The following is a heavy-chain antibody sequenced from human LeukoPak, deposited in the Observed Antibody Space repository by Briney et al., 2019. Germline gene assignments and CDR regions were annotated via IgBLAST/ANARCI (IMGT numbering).Heavy chain of an antibody. V-gene: IGHV4-4*07. CDR2: IYTSGST. D-gene: IGHD3-10*01. Sequence: KTSETLSLTCTVSGGSTSSYYWSWIRQPAGKGLEWIGRIYTSGSTNYNPSLKSRVTISVDKSKNQFSLKLSSVTAADTAVYYCARGEPYYYGSGSYRDYYFDYWGQGTLVTVSS. CDR1: GGSTSSYY. CDR3: ARGEPYYYGSGSYRDYYFDY. J-gene: IGHJ4*02.